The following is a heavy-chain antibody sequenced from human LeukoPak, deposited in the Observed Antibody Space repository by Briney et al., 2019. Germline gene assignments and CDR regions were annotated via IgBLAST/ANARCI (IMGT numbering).Heavy chain of an antibody. V-gene: IGHV4-59*11. J-gene: IGHJ4*02. Sequence: PSETLSLTCTVSGGSIRSHYWSWIRQPPGKGLEWIGYIYYSGSTNYNPSLKSRVTISVDTSKNQFSLKLSSVTAADTAVYYCARAVQGIAVQSLDYWGQGTLVTVSS. CDR2: IYYSGST. CDR1: GGSIRSHY. D-gene: IGHD6-19*01. CDR3: ARAVQGIAVQSLDY.